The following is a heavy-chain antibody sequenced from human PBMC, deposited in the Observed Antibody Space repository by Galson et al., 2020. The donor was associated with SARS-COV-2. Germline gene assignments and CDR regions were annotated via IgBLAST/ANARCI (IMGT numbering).Heavy chain of an antibody. V-gene: IGHV3-53*01. D-gene: IGHD3-10*01. Sequence: QAGGSLRLSCAASGFTVSNKYMTWVRQVPGKGLEWFSLIYIGANTKYADSVKGRFTISRDDSKNTLYLQMNSLRAEDTAIYYCATYNGLSLSNWYFDLWGRGTLVTVSS. J-gene: IGHJ2*01. CDR3: ATYNGLSLSNWYFDL. CDR1: GFTVSNKY. CDR2: IYIGANT.